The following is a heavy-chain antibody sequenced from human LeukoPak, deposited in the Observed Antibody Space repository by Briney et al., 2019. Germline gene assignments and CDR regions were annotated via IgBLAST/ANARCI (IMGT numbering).Heavy chain of an antibody. CDR1: GFTFSRYW. CDR2: MNEDGGEK. D-gene: IGHD3-16*01. CDR3: ARGVPFGGDAFDI. V-gene: IGHV3-7*03. J-gene: IGHJ3*02. Sequence: GGSLRLSCAASGFTFSRYWMTWVRQAPGKGLEWVANMNEDGGEKLYVDSVKGRFTISGDNAKNSLVLQMNSLRVEDTGVYYCARGVPFGGDAFDIWGQGTRVTVSS.